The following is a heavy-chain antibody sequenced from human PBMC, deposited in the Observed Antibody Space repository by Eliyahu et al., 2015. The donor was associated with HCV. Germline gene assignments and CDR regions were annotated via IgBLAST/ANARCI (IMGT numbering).Heavy chain of an antibody. D-gene: IGHD6-6*01. CDR3: AKPLELGLTIAARPFDY. Sequence: EVQLLESGGGLVQPGGSLRLSCAASGFTXSSYAMSXVRQAPGKGLEGVSAISXSGGSTYDADSVKGRFTISRDNSKNTLYLQMNSLRAEDTAVYYCAKPLELGLTIAARPFDYWGQGTLVTVSS. V-gene: IGHV3-23*01. CDR2: ISXSGGST. J-gene: IGHJ4*02. CDR1: GFTXSSYA.